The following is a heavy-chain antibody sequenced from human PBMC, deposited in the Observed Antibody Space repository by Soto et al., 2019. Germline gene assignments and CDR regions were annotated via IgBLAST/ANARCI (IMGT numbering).Heavy chain of an antibody. CDR3: ARDFIAARRNYYYYYCMDV. J-gene: IGHJ6*02. D-gene: IGHD6-6*01. V-gene: IGHV1-46*01. CDR1: GYTFTSYY. Sequence: ASVKVSCKASGYTFTSYYMHWVRQAPGQGLEWMGIINPSGGSTSYAQKFQGRVTMTRDTSTSTVYMELSSLRSEDTAVYYCARDFIAARRNYYYYYCMDVWGQGTTVTVS. CDR2: INPSGGST.